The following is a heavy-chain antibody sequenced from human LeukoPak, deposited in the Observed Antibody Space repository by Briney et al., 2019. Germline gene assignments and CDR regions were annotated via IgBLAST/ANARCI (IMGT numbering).Heavy chain of an antibody. J-gene: IGHJ3*02. Sequence: GGSLRLSCAAYGFTFSSHAMNWVRQAPGKGLEWVSYISISSSYVYYADSVKGRFTISRDNAKNSLYLQMNSLRAEDTAIYYCARDNLAAAGDDNFDIWGQGTMVTVSS. V-gene: IGHV3-21*05. D-gene: IGHD6-13*01. CDR2: ISISSSYV. CDR1: GFTFSSHA. CDR3: ARDNLAAAGDDNFDI.